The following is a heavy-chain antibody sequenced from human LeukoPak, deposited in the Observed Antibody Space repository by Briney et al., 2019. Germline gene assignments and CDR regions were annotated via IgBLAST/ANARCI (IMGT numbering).Heavy chain of an antibody. CDR1: GFTFSNAW. Sequence: PGGSLRLSCAASGFTFSNAWMSWVRQAPGKGLEWVGRIKSKTDGGTTDYAAPVKGRFTISRDDSKNTLYLQMNSLKTEDTAVYYCTTDNPSQQLDAFDIWGQGTMVTVSS. V-gene: IGHV3-15*01. J-gene: IGHJ3*02. CDR2: IKSKTDGGTT. CDR3: TTDNPSQQLDAFDI. D-gene: IGHD6-13*01.